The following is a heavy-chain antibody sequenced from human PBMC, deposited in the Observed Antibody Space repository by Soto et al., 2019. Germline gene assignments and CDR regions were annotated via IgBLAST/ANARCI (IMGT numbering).Heavy chain of an antibody. Sequence: PSXXXXXXXNVFGGSVSGFYWTWSRQPAGKGLEWIGRIYSSGSTKYNPSLKSRVSMSLDTSRNQFSLNLTSVTAADTAVYYCARGQRFSDWFDPWGQGTLVTVSS. CDR3: ARGQRFSDWFDP. J-gene: IGHJ5*02. D-gene: IGHD3-3*01. CDR2: IYSSGST. V-gene: IGHV4-4*07. CDR1: GGSVSGFY.